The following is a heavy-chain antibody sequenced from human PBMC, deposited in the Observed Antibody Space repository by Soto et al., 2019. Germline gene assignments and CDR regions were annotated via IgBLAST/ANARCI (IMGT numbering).Heavy chain of an antibody. V-gene: IGHV4-59*01. Sequence: SDTLSLTCTVSGGSISSDYWSWIRQPPGKGLEWIGYIHYSGSTNHNPSLKSRVTISVDTSKNQFSLKLSSVTAADTAVYYCARVLGVARDRFYPWGQGTLVTVSS. CDR1: GGSISSDY. D-gene: IGHD3-16*01. CDR3: ARVLGVARDRFYP. CDR2: IHYSGST. J-gene: IGHJ5*02.